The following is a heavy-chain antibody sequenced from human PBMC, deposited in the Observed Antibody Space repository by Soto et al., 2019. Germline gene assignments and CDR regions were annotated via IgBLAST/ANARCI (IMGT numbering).Heavy chain of an antibody. J-gene: IGHJ5*02. Sequence: GGSLRLSCTASGFTFGDYAMSWFRQAPGKGLEWVGFIRSKAYGGTTEYAASVKGRFTISRDDSKSIAYLQMNSLKTEDTAVYYCTRGGACSSTSCSSALSDGWFDPWGQGTLVTLSS. CDR3: TRGGACSSTSCSSALSDGWFDP. D-gene: IGHD2-2*01. V-gene: IGHV3-49*03. CDR2: IRSKAYGGTT. CDR1: GFTFGDYA.